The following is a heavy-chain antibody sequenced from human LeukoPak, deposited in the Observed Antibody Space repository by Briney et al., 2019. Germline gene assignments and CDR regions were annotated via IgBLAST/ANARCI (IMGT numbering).Heavy chain of an antibody. D-gene: IGHD2-8*02. CDR2: INHSGST. J-gene: IGHJ3*02. CDR1: GGSFSGYY. Sequence: KSSETLSLTCAVYGGSFSGYYWSWIRQPPGKGLEWIGEINHSGSTNYNPSLKSRVTISVDTSKNQFSLKLSSVTAADTAVYYCARVSDGGYDAFDIWGQGTMVTVYS. CDR3: ARVSDGGYDAFDI. V-gene: IGHV4-34*01.